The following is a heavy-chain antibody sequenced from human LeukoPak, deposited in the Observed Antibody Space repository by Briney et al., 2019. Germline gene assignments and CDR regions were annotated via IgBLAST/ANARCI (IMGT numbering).Heavy chain of an antibody. V-gene: IGHV3-48*03. J-gene: IGHJ4*02. CDR1: GFSFSSYE. CDR2: ISSSGSTK. D-gene: IGHD3-10*01. Sequence: GGSLRLSCAASGFSFSSYEMNWVRQAPGKGLEWVSYISSSGSTKYYADSVKGRFTIPRDNARNSLYLQMNSLRADDTAVYYCAREYGSGSLYFDYWGQGTLVTVSS. CDR3: AREYGSGSLYFDY.